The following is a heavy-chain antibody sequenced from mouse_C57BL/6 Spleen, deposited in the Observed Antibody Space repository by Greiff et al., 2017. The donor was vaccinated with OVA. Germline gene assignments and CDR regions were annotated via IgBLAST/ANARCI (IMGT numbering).Heavy chain of an antibody. Sequence: VQRVESGAELAKPGASVKLSCKASGYTFTSYWMHWVKQRPGQGLEWIGYINPSSGYTKYNQKFKDKATLTADKSSSTAYMQLSRLTYEDTAVYYCARGYSNYGFAYWGQGTLVTVSA. D-gene: IGHD2-5*01. CDR2: INPSSGYT. J-gene: IGHJ3*01. V-gene: IGHV1-7*01. CDR1: GYTFTSYW. CDR3: ARGYSNYGFAY.